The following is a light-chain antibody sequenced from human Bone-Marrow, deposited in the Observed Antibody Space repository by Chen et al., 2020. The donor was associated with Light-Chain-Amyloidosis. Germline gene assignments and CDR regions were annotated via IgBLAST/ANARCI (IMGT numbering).Light chain of an antibody. J-gene: IGLJ3*02. CDR3: QVWDSSSDRPV. CDR1: NIGSTS. CDR2: DDS. Sequence: SYVLTQPSSVSVAPGQTATIACGGNNIGSTSVQWYQQTPGQAPLLVVYDDSDRPSGIPERFSGSNSGNTATRTISRVESGDEADYYCQVWDSSSDRPVFGGGPKLPVL. V-gene: IGLV3-21*02.